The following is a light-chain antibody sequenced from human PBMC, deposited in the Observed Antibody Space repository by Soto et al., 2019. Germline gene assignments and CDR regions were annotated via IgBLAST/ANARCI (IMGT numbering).Light chain of an antibody. CDR3: EQDNNWYT. CDR1: QSVGSN. CDR2: GAS. Sequence: EIVMTQSPATLSVSPGERATLSCRASQSVGSNLAWYQQKPGQAPRLLIYGASTRATDIPARFSGSGSGTEFTLTISSLQSEDFAVYYCEQDNNWYTFGQGTKLEIK. J-gene: IGKJ2*01. V-gene: IGKV3-15*01.